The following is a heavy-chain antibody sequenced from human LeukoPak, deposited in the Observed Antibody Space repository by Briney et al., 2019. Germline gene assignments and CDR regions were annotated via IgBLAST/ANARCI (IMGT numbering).Heavy chain of an antibody. D-gene: IGHD2-15*01. CDR1: GFTFSSYA. V-gene: IGHV3-23*01. CDR2: ISASGGTT. CDR3: AKSPGYCSGGSCFHGMDV. J-gene: IGHJ6*02. Sequence: GGSLRLSCAASGFTFSSYAMSWVRQAPGKGLEWVSGISASGGTTYYADSVKDRFTISRDNSKNTLYLQMNSLRAEDTAVYYCAKSPGYCSGGSCFHGMDVWGQGTTVTVSS.